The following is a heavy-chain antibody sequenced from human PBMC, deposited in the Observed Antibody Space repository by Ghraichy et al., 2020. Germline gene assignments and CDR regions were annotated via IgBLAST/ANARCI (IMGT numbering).Heavy chain of an antibody. CDR1: GYTLTELS. CDR2: FDPEDGET. Sequence: ASVKVSCKVSGYTLTELSMHWVRQAPGKGLEWMGGFDPEDGETIYAQKFQGRVTMTEDTSTDTAYMELSSLRSEDTAVYYCAVGYCSGGSCYETDYWGQGTLVTVSS. D-gene: IGHD2-15*01. J-gene: IGHJ4*02. CDR3: AVGYCSGGSCYETDY. V-gene: IGHV1-24*01.